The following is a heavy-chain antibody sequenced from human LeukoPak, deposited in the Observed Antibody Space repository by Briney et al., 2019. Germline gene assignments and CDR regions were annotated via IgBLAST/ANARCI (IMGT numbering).Heavy chain of an antibody. CDR2: IYYSGST. Sequence: SETLSLTCTVSGGSISSYYWSWIRQPPGKGLEWIGYIYYSGSTDYNPSLKSRVTISVDTSKNQFSLKLSSVTTADTAVYYCARAARNSGYDYWGQGTLVTVSS. CDR1: GGSISSYY. J-gene: IGHJ4*02. CDR3: ARAARNSGYDY. D-gene: IGHD1-14*01. V-gene: IGHV4-59*01.